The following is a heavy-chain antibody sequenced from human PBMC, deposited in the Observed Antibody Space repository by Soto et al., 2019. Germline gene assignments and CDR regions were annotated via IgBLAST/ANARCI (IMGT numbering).Heavy chain of an antibody. D-gene: IGHD6-6*01. J-gene: IGHJ5*02. CDR1: WESVSWTSAA. CDR3: ARDSRSAPGWFDP. V-gene: IGHV6-1*01. CDR2: TYYRSKWYN. Sequence: SLSLTCAISWESVSWTSAAWNSFRQSPSRGLEGLGRTYYRSKWYNDYAVSVKSRITINPDTSKNQFSLQLNSVTPEDPPVYYCARDSRSAPGWFDPWGQGALPTVSS.